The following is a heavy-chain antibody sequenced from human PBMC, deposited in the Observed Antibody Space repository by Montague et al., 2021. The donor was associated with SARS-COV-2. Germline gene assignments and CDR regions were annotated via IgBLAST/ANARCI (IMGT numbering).Heavy chain of an antibody. CDR2: IYTSGST. CDR1: GGSISSGSYY. V-gene: IGHV4-61*02. Sequence: TLSLTCTVSGGSISSGSYYWSWIRQPAGKGLEWIGRIYTSGSTNYNPSLKSRVTISVDTSKHQFSLKLSSVTAADTAVYYCASADFWSGYLYFDYWGQGTLVTVSS. CDR3: ASADFWSGYLYFDY. J-gene: IGHJ4*02. D-gene: IGHD3-3*01.